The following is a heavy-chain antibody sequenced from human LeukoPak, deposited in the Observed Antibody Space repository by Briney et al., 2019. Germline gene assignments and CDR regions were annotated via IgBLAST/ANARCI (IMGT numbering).Heavy chain of an antibody. CDR2: IYYSGNT. D-gene: IGHD3-10*01. V-gene: IGHV4-39*01. CDR3: ARLYYYASGSYFMNFDY. J-gene: IGHJ4*02. Sequence: SETLSLTCNVSGGSISSSSYYWGWIRQPPGTGLEWIGSIYYSGNTYYNPSLKSRVTISVDTSKNQFSLKLSSVTAADTAVYYCARLYYYASGSYFMNFDYWGQGTLVTVSS. CDR1: GGSISSSSYY.